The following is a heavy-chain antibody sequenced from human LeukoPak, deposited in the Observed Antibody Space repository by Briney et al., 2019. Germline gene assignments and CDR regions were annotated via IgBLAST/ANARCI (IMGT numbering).Heavy chain of an antibody. J-gene: IGHJ3*02. CDR2: ISFDGSYK. CDR3: AKGVDTATLHGAFDI. D-gene: IGHD5-18*01. Sequence: SGGSLRLSCAASGFTFSSYGMHWVRQAPGKGLEWVGVISFDGSYKYYVDSVKGRFTISRDNSKNTLYLQMNSLRAEDTAVYYCAKGVDTATLHGAFDIWGQGTMVTVSS. V-gene: IGHV3-30*18. CDR1: GFTFSSYG.